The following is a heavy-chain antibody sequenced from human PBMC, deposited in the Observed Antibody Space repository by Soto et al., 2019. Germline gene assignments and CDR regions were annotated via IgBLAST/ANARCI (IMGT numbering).Heavy chain of an antibody. CDR2: IIPISGTA. CDR1: GGTFSNYA. D-gene: IGHD2-2*01. CDR3: ARSQGSSTSLEIYYYYYYGMDV. Sequence: QVQLVQSGAEVKKPGSSVNVSCKASGGTFSNYAISWVRQAPGQGLEWMGGIIPISGTANYAQKFQGRVTITAGESTSTAYMELSSLRSDATAVYYCARSQGSSTSLEIYYYYYYGMDVWGQGTTVTVSS. J-gene: IGHJ6*02. V-gene: IGHV1-69*01.